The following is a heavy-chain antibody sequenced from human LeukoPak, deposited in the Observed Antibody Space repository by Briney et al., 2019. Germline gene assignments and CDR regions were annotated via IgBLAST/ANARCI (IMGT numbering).Heavy chain of an antibody. Sequence: GASVKVSCKASGGTFSSYAISWVRQAPGQGLEWMGGIIPIFGTANYAQKFQGRVMITTDESTSTAYMELSSLRSEDTAVYYCARSEIFYYYYYYMDVWGKGTTVTVSS. CDR2: IIPIFGTA. CDR3: ARSEIFYYYYYYMDV. V-gene: IGHV1-69*05. CDR1: GGTFSSYA. D-gene: IGHD3-3*01. J-gene: IGHJ6*03.